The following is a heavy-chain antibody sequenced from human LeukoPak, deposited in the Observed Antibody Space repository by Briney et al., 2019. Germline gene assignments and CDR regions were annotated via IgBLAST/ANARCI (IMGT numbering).Heavy chain of an antibody. Sequence: GGSLRLSCAASGFTFSSYWMHWVRQAPGKGLVWVSRINSDGSSTSYADSVKGRFTISRDNAKNTLYLQMNSLRAEDTAVYYCAVGVGYCSSTSGYWWFDLWGQGTLVTVSS. CDR1: GFTFSSYW. D-gene: IGHD2-2*01. V-gene: IGHV3-74*01. CDR2: INSDGSST. CDR3: AVGVGYCSSTSGYWWFDL. J-gene: IGHJ5*02.